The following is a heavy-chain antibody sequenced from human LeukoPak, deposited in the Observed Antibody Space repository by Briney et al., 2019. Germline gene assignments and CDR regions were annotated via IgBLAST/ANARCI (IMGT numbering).Heavy chain of an antibody. CDR3: ARSQRGYSYGEH. CDR1: GFTFSSYD. CDR2: IGTAGDP. Sequence: PGGSLRLSCAASGFTFSSYDMHWVRQATGKGLEWVSAIGTAGDPYYPGSVKGRFTISRDNGKNILFLQMDSLRAEDTAVYFCARSQRGYSYGEHWGQGTPVTVSS. V-gene: IGHV3-13*05. J-gene: IGHJ4*02. D-gene: IGHD5-18*01.